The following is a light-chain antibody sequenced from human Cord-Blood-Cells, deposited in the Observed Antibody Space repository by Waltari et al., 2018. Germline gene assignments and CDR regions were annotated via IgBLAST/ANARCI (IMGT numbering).Light chain of an antibody. CDR3: QQYYSTPLT. CDR1: QSVLYSSNNKND. CDR2: WAS. V-gene: IGKV4-1*01. J-gene: IGKJ4*01. Sequence: DIVMTQSPDSLAVSLGERATINCKSSQSVLYSSNNKNDLAWYQQKPGQPPKLLIYWASTREAGVPDRVSGSGSGADFTRTISSLQAEDVAVYYCQQYYSTPLTFGGGTKVEIK.